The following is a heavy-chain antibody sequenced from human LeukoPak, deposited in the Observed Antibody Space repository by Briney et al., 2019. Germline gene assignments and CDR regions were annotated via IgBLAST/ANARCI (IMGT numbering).Heavy chain of an antibody. CDR3: GIRSKVGSTPTIDY. Sequence: ASVSVSCKASGYTFTGYYIHWVRQAPGQGLEWMGWINPNTGGTNYAQKFQGRVTVTRDTSISTAYMDLSRLRSDDTAVYYCGIRSKVGSTPTIDYWGQGTLVTVSS. V-gene: IGHV1-2*02. CDR1: GYTFTGYY. J-gene: IGHJ4*02. CDR2: INPNTGGT. D-gene: IGHD1-26*01.